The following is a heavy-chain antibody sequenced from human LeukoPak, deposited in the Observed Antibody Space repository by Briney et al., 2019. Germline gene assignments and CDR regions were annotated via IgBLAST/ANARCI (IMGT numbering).Heavy chain of an antibody. CDR3: ARSDGSSWYFTPFDY. Sequence: GGSLRLSCAASGFTVSSNYMSWVRQAPGKGLEWVSVIYSGGSTYYADSVKGRFTISRDNSKNTLYLQMNSLRAEDTAVYYCARSDGSSWYFTPFDYWGQGTLVAVSS. CDR1: GFTVSSNY. CDR2: IYSGGST. D-gene: IGHD6-13*01. V-gene: IGHV3-53*01. J-gene: IGHJ4*02.